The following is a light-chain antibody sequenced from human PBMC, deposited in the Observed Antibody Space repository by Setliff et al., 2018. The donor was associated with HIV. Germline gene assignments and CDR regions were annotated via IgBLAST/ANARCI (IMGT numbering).Light chain of an antibody. J-gene: IGLJ1*01. V-gene: IGLV2-14*03. Sequence: QSVLTQPASVSGSPGQSITTSCTGTSSDVGGYNYVSWYQQHPGKAPKLMIYDVSNRPSGVSNHFSGSKSGNTASLIISGLQPEDEADYYCSSYTNTPLYVFGTGTKV. CDR2: DVS. CDR3: SSYTNTPLYV. CDR1: SSDVGGYNY.